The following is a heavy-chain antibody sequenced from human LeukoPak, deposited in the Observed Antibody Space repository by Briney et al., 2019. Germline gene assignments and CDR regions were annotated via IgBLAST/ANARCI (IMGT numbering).Heavy chain of an antibody. CDR2: ISGSGGST. D-gene: IGHD2-21*02. CDR1: GFTFSNYA. Sequence: PGGSLRLSYAASGFTFSNYAMSWVRQAPGKGLEWVSAISGSGGSTYYADSVKGRFTISRDNAQNSMYLQMNSLRVEDTAVYYCTSWGDTTAEYFQRWGQGTLVTVSS. CDR3: TSWGDTTAEYFQR. J-gene: IGHJ1*01. V-gene: IGHV3-23*01.